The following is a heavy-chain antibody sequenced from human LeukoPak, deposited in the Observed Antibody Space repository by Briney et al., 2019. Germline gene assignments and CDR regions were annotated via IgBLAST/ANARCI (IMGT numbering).Heavy chain of an antibody. D-gene: IGHD5-12*01. J-gene: IGHJ5*02. Sequence: SETLSLTCTVSGGSISSGGYYWSWIRQHPGKGLEWIGYIYYSGSTYYNPSLKSRVTISVDTSKNQFSLKLSSVTAADTAVYYCARHLKLRSSDWFDPWGQGTLVTVSS. V-gene: IGHV4-31*03. CDR3: ARHLKLRSSDWFDP. CDR2: IYYSGST. CDR1: GGSISSGGYY.